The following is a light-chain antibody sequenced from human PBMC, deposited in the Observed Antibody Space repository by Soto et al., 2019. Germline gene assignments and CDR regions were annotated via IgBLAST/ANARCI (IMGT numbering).Light chain of an antibody. CDR1: ESVSSN. CDR2: GAS. J-gene: IGKJ2*01. Sequence: EIVMTQSPATLSVSPGESVTLSCRASESVSSNLAWYQQRPGQPPRLLIHGASTRATGIPGRFSGSGSGTEFTLTISSLQSEDFVVYYCQQYNNWPPYTFGQGTKLEIK. V-gene: IGKV3-15*01. CDR3: QQYNNWPPYT.